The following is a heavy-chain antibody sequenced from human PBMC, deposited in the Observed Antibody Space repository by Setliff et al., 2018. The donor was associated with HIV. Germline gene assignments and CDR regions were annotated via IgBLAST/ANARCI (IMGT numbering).Heavy chain of an antibody. CDR1: GITLSNYA. J-gene: IGHJ4*02. CDR3: AKDRQQLDPREFDY. V-gene: IGHV3-23*01. CDR2: ISLSGGST. Sequence: VGSLRLSCAASGITLSNYAMSWVRQAPGKGLEWVSGISLSGGSTYYADSVKGRFTIFRDNSKKTLYLQMSSLRVGDTAVYYCAKDRQQLDPREFDYWGQGTLVTVSS. D-gene: IGHD6-13*01.